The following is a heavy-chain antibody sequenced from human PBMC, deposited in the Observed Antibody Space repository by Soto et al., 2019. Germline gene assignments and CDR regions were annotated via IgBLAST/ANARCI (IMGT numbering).Heavy chain of an antibody. CDR1: GGSISSSSYY. CDR3: ARLSKRYCSGGSCGGNWFDP. J-gene: IGHJ5*02. V-gene: IGHV4-39*01. CDR2: IYYSGST. Sequence: SETLSLTCTVSGGSISSSSYYWGWIRQPPGKGLEWIGSIYYSGSTYYNPSLKSRVTISVDTSKNQFSLKLSSVTAADTAVYYCARLSKRYCSGGSCGGNWFDPWGQGTLVTVS. D-gene: IGHD2-15*01.